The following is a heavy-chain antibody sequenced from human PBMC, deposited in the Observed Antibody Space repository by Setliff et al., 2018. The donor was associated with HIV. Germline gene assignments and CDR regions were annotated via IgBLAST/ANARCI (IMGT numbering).Heavy chain of an antibody. Sequence: LSLTCSVSGGSISSSSHYWGWIRQPPGKGLEWIGSIYESGITYYNPSLKSRVTIFVDTSKNQFSLKLSVVTAADTAVYYCASEAWTSYRSSSGYYYYMDVWGKGTTVTVSS. J-gene: IGHJ6*03. V-gene: IGHV4-39*01. CDR1: GGSISSSSHY. CDR2: IYESGIT. CDR3: ASEAWTSYRSSSGYYYYMDV. D-gene: IGHD6-6*01.